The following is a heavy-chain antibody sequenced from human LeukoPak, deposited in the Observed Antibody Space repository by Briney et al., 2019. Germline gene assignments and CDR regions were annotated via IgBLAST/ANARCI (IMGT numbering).Heavy chain of an antibody. J-gene: IGHJ4*02. CDR2: ISWNSGSI. Sequence: GGSLRLSCAASGFTFDDYAMHWVRQAPGKGLEWVSGISWNSGSIGYADSVKGRFTISRDNAKNSLYLQMNSLRAEDTALYYCAKEPILDDWGQGTLVTVSS. CDR1: GFTFDDYA. V-gene: IGHV3-9*01. CDR3: AKEPILDD.